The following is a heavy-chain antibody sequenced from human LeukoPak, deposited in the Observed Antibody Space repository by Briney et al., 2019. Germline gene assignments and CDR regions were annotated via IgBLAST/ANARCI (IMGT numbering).Heavy chain of an antibody. D-gene: IGHD3-22*01. Sequence: SETLSLTCTVSGGSISSYYWSWIRQPPGKGLEWIGYIYYSGSTNYNPSLKSRVTISVDTSKNQFSLKLSSVTAADTAVYYCARSSYYYDSSGYYYDAFDIWGQGTMVTVS. V-gene: IGHV4-59*01. CDR1: GGSISSYY. CDR2: IYYSGST. CDR3: ARSSYYYDSSGYYYDAFDI. J-gene: IGHJ3*02.